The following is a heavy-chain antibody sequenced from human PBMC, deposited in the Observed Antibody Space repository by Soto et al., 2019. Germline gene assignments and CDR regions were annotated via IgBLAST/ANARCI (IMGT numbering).Heavy chain of an antibody. CDR3: VKDGYSSGWYPTPYFRF. CDR2: ISLDGNRE. D-gene: IGHD6-19*01. V-gene: IGHV3-30*18. CDR1: GFTFSSYG. J-gene: IGHJ4*02. Sequence: QVQLVESGGGVVQPGRSLRLSCAASGFTFSSYGMHWVRQAPGKGLEWVALISLDGNRENYAASVKGRFIISRDNSKDPLYLQMNSLRAEDTAVYFCVKDGYSSGWYPTPYFRFWGQGSLVAVSS.